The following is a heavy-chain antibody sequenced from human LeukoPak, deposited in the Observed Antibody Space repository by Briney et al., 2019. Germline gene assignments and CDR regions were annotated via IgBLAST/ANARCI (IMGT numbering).Heavy chain of an antibody. V-gene: IGHV3-20*04. CDR1: GFTFDDYA. D-gene: IGHD3-22*01. J-gene: IGHJ4*02. Sequence: GGSLRLSCAASGFTFDDYAMSWVRQVPGKGLEWVSGINWNGDNTGYADSVKGRFTISRDNAKNSLYLQMNSLRAEDTALYYCARIYYYDSSGYLSPYFYDYWGQGTLVTVSS. CDR2: INWNGDNT. CDR3: ARIYYYDSSGYLSPYFYDY.